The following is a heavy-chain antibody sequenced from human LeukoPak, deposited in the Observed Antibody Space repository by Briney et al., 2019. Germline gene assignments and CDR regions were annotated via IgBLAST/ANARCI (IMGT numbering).Heavy chain of an antibody. D-gene: IGHD3-22*01. CDR2: IYSGGSS. CDR1: GFTVSTNY. Sequence: GGSLRLSCAASGFTVSTNYMSWVRQAPGKGLEWVSVIYSGGSSYYADSVKGRFTISRHNSKNKLYLQINSLRPEDTAVYYCARARRTYHRSGLHYYGTDVSGQGTTVTVYS. CDR3: ARARRTYHRSGLHYYGTDV. V-gene: IGHV3-53*04. J-gene: IGHJ6*02.